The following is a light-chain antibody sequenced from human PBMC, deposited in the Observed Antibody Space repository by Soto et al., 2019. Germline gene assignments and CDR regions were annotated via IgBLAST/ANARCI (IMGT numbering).Light chain of an antibody. V-gene: IGKV3-20*01. Sequence: EIVLTQSPGILYFSPGERATLSCRASQTISSGFLAWYQQKVGQAPRLLIYEASNRATGIPDRFSGSGSGTDFSLTISRLEPEDFAVYYCQQYGSSPWTFGQGTKVDIK. J-gene: IGKJ1*01. CDR1: QTISSGF. CDR3: QQYGSSPWT. CDR2: EAS.